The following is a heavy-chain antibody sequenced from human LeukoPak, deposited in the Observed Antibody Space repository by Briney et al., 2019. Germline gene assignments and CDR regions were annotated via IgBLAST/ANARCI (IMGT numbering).Heavy chain of an antibody. J-gene: IGHJ2*01. V-gene: IGHV4-59*01. D-gene: IGHD3-16*01. Sequence: SETLSLTYIVSGGSFSYLSWIRQPPGKGLEWIGIIYDHGRTEYNPSLKSRVSISVDTSKNQVSLRLNSVTPADTAVYYCARGLAGRASGAVYFDLWGRGALVTVSS. CDR1: GGSFSY. CDR2: IYDHGRT. CDR3: ARGLAGRASGAVYFDL.